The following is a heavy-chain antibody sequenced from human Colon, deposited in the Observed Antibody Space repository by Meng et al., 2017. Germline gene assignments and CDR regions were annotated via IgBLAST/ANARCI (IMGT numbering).Heavy chain of an antibody. CDR2: IFHSGTS. Sequence: QVELEASGPGLVKASGTPALPCAVFGASISGGNWWSWVRQTPGKGLEWLGEIFHSGTSNYNPSLKSRVTISVDKSKNQFSLRLSSVTAADTAVYYCARRNSNNWFDPWGQGILVTVSS. D-gene: IGHD2/OR15-2a*01. V-gene: IGHV4-4*02. CDR1: GASISGGNW. CDR3: ARRNSNNWFDP. J-gene: IGHJ5*02.